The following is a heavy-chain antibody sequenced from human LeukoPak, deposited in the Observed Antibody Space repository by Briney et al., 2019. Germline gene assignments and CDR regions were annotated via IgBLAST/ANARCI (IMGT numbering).Heavy chain of an antibody. J-gene: IGHJ4*02. Sequence: PSETLSLTCTVAGGSISSNTYYWGWIRQPPGKGLEWIASIHNTGSTFYNPSLKGRVSRSIDTSTNQFSLNLSSVTAVDSTVYYCAREMYDSGGYRVSYFDNWGQRILVTVSS. CDR3: AREMYDSGGYRVSYFDN. D-gene: IGHD3-22*01. CDR2: IHNTGST. CDR1: GGSISSNTYY. V-gene: IGHV4-39*07.